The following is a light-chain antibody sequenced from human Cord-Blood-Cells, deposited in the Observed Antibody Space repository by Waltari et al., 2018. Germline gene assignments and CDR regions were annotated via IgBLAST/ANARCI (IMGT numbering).Light chain of an antibody. V-gene: IGLV2-23*01. CDR2: EGS. CDR1: RSDVGSYNL. CDR3: CSYAGSSTWV. J-gene: IGLJ3*02. Sequence: QSALTQPASVSGSPGPSITISCTGTRSDVGSYNLVSWYQQHPGKAPKLMIYEGSKRPSGVSKRFSGSKAGNTASLTISGLQAEDEADYYCCSYAGSSTWVFGGGTKLTVL.